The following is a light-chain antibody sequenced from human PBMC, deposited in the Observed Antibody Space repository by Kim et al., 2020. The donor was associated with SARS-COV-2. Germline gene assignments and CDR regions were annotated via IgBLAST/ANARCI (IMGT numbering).Light chain of an antibody. J-gene: IGLJ2*01. CDR2: GRN. CDR1: SLRSYY. CDR3: QSRDSGGNVV. Sequence: SSELTQDPAVSVGLGQTDRITCHGDSLRSYYATWYQQKPRQAPLLVIFGRNNRPSGIPDRFSGSTSGNTASLTISGAQAEDEADFYCQSRDSGGNVVFGGGTKLTVL. V-gene: IGLV3-19*01.